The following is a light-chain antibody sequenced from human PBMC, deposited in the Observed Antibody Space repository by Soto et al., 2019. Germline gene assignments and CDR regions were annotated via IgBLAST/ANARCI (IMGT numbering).Light chain of an antibody. Sequence: DSQMTQSPSTVSGSVGGRVTITCLAGQTISSWLAWYEQKAGKAPKLLIYQASTLKSGVPSRFRGGGSGTEFTLTISSLQPDDFETYYCQHYNSYSEAFGQGTKVDIK. CDR1: QTISSW. V-gene: IGKV1-5*03. J-gene: IGKJ1*01. CDR3: QHYNSYSEA. CDR2: QAS.